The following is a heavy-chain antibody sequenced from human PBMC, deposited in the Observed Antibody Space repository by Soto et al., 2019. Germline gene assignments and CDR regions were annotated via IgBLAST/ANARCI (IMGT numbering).Heavy chain of an antibody. CDR1: RCTFSSYA. CDR2: IISIFGTR. V-gene: IGHV1-69*01. D-gene: IGHD3-22*01. Sequence: HVQLVQAGAELKKPGSSVTDSCKASRCTFSSYAISWVRQAPGQGLEWMGGIISIFGTRKYAQKIQGRVTIIADEATTTAYMELTSLGAADTALYYCATPGHYDNRGDYVTFDYWGQGTLVTFSS. CDR3: ATPGHYDNRGDYVTFDY. J-gene: IGHJ4*02.